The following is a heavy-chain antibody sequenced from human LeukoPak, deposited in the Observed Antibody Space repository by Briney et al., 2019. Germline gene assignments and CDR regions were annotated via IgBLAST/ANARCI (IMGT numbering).Heavy chain of an antibody. CDR1: GYPFTTYT. D-gene: IGHD3-22*01. J-gene: IGHJ4*02. V-gene: IGHV7-4-1*02. Sequence: GASVKVSCKASGYPFTTYTMNWVRQAPGQGLEWMGWINTNTGSPTYAQAFTGRFVFSLDTSVSTAFLQINSLRAEDTAVYFCARAETVWASEYDNNGYYDYWGQGTLVTVSS. CDR3: ARAETVWASEYDNNGYYDY. CDR2: INTNTGSP.